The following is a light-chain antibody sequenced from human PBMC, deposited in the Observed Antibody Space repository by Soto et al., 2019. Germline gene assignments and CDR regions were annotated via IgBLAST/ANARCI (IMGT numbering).Light chain of an antibody. J-gene: IGLJ2*01. CDR2: EVS. CDR3: QSYDSTLSGVV. V-gene: IGLV2-14*03. CDR1: SSDIGRYNY. Sequence: QSVLTQPASVSGSPGQSITISCTGSSSDIGRYNYVSWYQQLPGKAPKLIIYEVSNRPSGVSDRFSGSKSGTSASLAITGLQADDEADYYCQSYDSTLSGVVFGGGTKLTVL.